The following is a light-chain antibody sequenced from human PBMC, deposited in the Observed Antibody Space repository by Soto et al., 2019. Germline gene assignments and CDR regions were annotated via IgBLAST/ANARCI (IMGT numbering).Light chain of an antibody. CDR3: SSFTSSTLVI. Sequence: QSALTQPASVSGSPGQSITISCTGTSSDVGGYNYVSWYQQHPGKAPKLMIYNVSNRPSGVSYRFSGSKSGNTASLTISGLQAEDEADYYCSSFTSSTLVIFGGGTKLTV. V-gene: IGLV2-14*03. CDR1: SSDVGGYNY. J-gene: IGLJ2*01. CDR2: NVS.